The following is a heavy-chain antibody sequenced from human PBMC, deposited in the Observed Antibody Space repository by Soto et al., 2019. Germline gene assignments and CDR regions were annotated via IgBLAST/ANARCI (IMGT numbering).Heavy chain of an antibody. Sequence: QVPLVQSGAEVKKPGSSVQVSCKTSGCSVSSYAINWVRQAPGQGLEWIGGIIPLFGTAKYAQKFQGRVTITADESTSTSYMEVRSLRSEDTAVDYCAVADRELVDYWGQGSLVTVSS. CDR3: AVADRELVDY. CDR1: GCSVSSYA. J-gene: IGHJ4*02. CDR2: IIPLFGTA. D-gene: IGHD1-26*01. V-gene: IGHV1-69*01.